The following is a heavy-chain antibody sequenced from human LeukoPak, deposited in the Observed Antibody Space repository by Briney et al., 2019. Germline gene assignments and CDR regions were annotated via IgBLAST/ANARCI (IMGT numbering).Heavy chain of an antibody. Sequence: GGSLSLSCAASGFTFDDYAMHWVRQAPGQGLEWVSGISWNSGSIGYADSVKGRFTISRDNAKNSLYLQMNSLRAEDTAVYYCARVGATHRAYYFDYWGQGTLVTVSS. D-gene: IGHD1-26*01. J-gene: IGHJ4*02. V-gene: IGHV3-9*01. CDR2: ISWNSGSI. CDR1: GFTFDDYA. CDR3: ARVGATHRAYYFDY.